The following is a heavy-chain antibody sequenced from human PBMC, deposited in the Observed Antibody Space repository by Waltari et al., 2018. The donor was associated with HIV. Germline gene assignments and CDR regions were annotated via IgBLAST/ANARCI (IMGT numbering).Heavy chain of an antibody. J-gene: IGHJ3*02. V-gene: IGHV4-34*01. CDR2: INYGGSI. CDR3: ARWCKGYRWTCDAFDI. D-gene: IGHD2-8*01. Sequence: QVHLQQWGAGLLKPSETLSLKFAVYGGSFSGFSWGWIRQAPGKGLEWIGEINYGGSINYNPSLKSRVTISQDTSKNQFSMKVTSVTAADTAVYYCARWCKGYRWTCDAFDIWGQGTKVTVSS. CDR1: GGSFSGFS.